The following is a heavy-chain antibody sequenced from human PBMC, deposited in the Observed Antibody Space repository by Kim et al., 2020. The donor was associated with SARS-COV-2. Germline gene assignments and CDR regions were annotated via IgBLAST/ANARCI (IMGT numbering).Heavy chain of an antibody. J-gene: IGHJ5*02. CDR2: TRSKPSSYNT. D-gene: IGHD6-13*01. CDR3: VRAGIGTRWFDH. CDR1: GFTISDYY. V-gene: IGHV3-72*01. Sequence: GGSLRLSCAVSGFTISDYYMDWVRQAPGKGLEWVARTRSKPSSYNTEYVASVKGRFTISRDDSKSTLYLQMNSLETEDTAVYYCVRAGIGTRWFDHWGQGTLVTVSS.